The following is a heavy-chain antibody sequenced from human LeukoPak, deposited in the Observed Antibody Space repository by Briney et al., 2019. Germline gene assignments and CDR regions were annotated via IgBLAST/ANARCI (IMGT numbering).Heavy chain of an antibody. J-gene: IGHJ4*02. Sequence: PSQTLSLTCTVSGGSISSGDYYWSWIRQPPGKGLEWIGYIYYSGSSYYIPSLESRVTMSVDTSENQFSLRLSSVTAADTAVYYCARQIYGDLYYFDYWGQGTLVTVSS. CDR2: IYYSGSS. CDR3: ARQIYGDLYYFDY. D-gene: IGHD4-17*01. CDR1: GGSISSGDYY. V-gene: IGHV4-30-4*01.